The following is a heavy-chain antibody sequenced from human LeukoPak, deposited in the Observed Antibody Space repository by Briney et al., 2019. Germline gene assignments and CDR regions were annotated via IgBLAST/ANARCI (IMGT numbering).Heavy chain of an antibody. Sequence: PGGSLRLSCAASGFTFSSYAMHWVRQAPGKGLEYVSAISSNGGSTYYANSVKGRFTISRDNSKNTLYLQMGSLRAEDMAVYYCARDHDLWSGRGPWFDPWGQGTLVTVSS. D-gene: IGHD3-3*01. J-gene: IGHJ5*02. CDR1: GFTFSSYA. V-gene: IGHV3-64*01. CDR3: ARDHDLWSGRGPWFDP. CDR2: ISSNGGST.